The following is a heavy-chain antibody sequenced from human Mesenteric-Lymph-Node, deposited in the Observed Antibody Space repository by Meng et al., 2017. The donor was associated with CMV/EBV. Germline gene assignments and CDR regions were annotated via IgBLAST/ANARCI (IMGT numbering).Heavy chain of an antibody. J-gene: IGHJ4*02. D-gene: IGHD2-8*01. CDR3: VTEMGY. Sequence: ATGKISCKVSGYTCTDYYLHWVQQAPGKGLEWIGLVDPEDGEAVYAENFQGRVTITADTSTNTTHMDLLSLRSEGTAVYYCVTEMGYWGQGTLVTVSS. V-gene: IGHV1-69-2*01. CDR1: GYTCTDYY. CDR2: VDPEDGEA.